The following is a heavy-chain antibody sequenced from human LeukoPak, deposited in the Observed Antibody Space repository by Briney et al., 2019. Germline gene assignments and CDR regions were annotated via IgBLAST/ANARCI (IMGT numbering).Heavy chain of an antibody. J-gene: IGHJ4*02. CDR1: GGSISSGGYY. Sequence: PSETLSLTCTVSGGSISSGGYYWSWIRQHPGKGLEWIGYIYYSGSTYCNPSLKSRVTISVDTSKNQFSLKLSSVTAADTAVYYCARTGCSYGLFDYWGQGTLVTVSS. CDR3: ARTGCSYGLFDY. CDR2: IYYSGST. D-gene: IGHD5-18*01. V-gene: IGHV4-31*03.